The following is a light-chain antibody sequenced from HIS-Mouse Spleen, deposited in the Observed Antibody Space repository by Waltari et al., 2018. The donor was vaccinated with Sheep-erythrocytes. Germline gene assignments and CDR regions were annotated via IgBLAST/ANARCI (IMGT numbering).Light chain of an antibody. Sequence: EIVLTQSPGTLSLSPGERATLTCRASQSVSSSYLAWYQQKPGQAPRLLIYGASRRATGIADRFSGSGSGTDFTLTISRLEPEDFAVYYCQQYGSSPFTFGPGTKVDIK. CDR3: QQYGSSPFT. CDR1: QSVSSSY. V-gene: IGKV3-20*01. J-gene: IGKJ3*01. CDR2: GAS.